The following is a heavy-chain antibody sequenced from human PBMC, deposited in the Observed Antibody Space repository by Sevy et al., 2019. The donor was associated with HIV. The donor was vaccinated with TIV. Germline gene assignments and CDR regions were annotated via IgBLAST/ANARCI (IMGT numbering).Heavy chain of an antibody. D-gene: IGHD3-22*01. CDR2: FDPEDGET. J-gene: IGHJ4*02. CDR1: GYIFTELS. CDR3: ATDSVLLKVRYYDSSGYYLHY. Sequence: ASVKVSCKVSGYIFTELSMHWVRQAPGKGLEWMGGFDPEDGETIYAQKFQGRVTMTEDTSTDTAYMDLSSLRSEDTAVYYCATDSVLLKVRYYDSSGYYLHYWGQGTLVTVSS. V-gene: IGHV1-24*01.